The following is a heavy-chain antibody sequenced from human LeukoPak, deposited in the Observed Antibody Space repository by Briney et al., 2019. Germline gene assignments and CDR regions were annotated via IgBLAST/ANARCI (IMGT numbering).Heavy chain of an antibody. V-gene: IGHV4-59*01. J-gene: IGHJ4*02. Sequence: SETLSLTCTVSGGSISRYYWRWTRQPPGEGLEWIGYIYYSGSTNYNPSLKSRVTISVDTSNNQFSLKLRSLTAAGTAVYYCARVTGSSYHPYFDYWGQGTLVTVSS. CDR1: GGSISRYY. D-gene: IGHD3-9*01. CDR3: ARVTGSSYHPYFDY. CDR2: IYYSGST.